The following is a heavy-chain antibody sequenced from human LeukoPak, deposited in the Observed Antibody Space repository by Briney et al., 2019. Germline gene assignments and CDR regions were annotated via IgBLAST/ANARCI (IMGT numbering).Heavy chain of an antibody. CDR1: GFTFSSYA. Sequence: GGSLRLSCAASGFTFSSYAMSWVRQAPGKGLEWVSAISGSGGSTYYADSVKGRFTISRDNSKNTLYLQMNSLRAEDTAVYYCARRGRSYYYYNSDPFDYWGQGTLVTVSS. J-gene: IGHJ4*02. D-gene: IGHD3-22*01. CDR3: ARRGRSYYYYNSDPFDY. V-gene: IGHV3-23*01. CDR2: ISGSGGST.